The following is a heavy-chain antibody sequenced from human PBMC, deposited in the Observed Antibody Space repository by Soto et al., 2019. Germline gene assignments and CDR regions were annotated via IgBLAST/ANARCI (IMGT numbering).Heavy chain of an antibody. D-gene: IGHD3-10*01. CDR3: ARDRLYGAGLIDV. Sequence: QVQLVESGGGVVQPGRSLRLSCAASGFTFSSYGMHWVRQAPGKGLEWVAVISSDGSDKYYADSMKGRFTISRDNSKNTLYVQLNRMRAEDTALYYCARDRLYGAGLIDVWGQGTTVTVSS. V-gene: IGHV3-30-3*01. J-gene: IGHJ6*02. CDR2: ISSDGSDK. CDR1: GFTFSSYG.